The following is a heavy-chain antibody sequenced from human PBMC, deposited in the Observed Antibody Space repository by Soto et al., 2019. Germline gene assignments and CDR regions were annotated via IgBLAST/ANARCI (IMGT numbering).Heavy chain of an antibody. CDR3: ARRGYSGYGLIFDY. V-gene: IGHV4-30-4*01. D-gene: IGHD5-12*01. J-gene: IGHJ4*02. CDR1: GGSISSGNYY. CDR2: TYYSGST. Sequence: SETLSLTCTVSGGSISSGNYYWTWIRQPPGKGLEWIGYTYYSGSTYYNPSLKSRVTISVDTSKNQFSLKLSSVTAADTAVYYCARRGYSGYGLIFDYWGQGTLVTVS.